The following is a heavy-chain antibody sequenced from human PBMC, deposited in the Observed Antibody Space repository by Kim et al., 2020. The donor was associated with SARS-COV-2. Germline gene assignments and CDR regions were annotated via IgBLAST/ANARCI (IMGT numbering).Heavy chain of an antibody. V-gene: IGHV4-34*01. CDR1: GGSFSGYY. Sequence: SETLSLTCAVYGGSFSGYYWSWIRQPPGKGLEWIGEINHSGSTNYNPSLKSRVTISVDTSKNQFSLKLSSVTAADTAVYYCASLRYSSSFNWFDPWGQGTLVTVSS. D-gene: IGHD6-13*01. CDR3: ASLRYSSSFNWFDP. CDR2: INHSGST. J-gene: IGHJ5*02.